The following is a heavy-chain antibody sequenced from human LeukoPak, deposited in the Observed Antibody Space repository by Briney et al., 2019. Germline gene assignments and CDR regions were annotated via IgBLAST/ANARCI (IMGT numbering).Heavy chain of an antibody. CDR1: GGTFSSYA. CDR2: IIPIFGTA. CDR3: ARDHWGQFDDYASPPYYYYYYMDV. Sequence: SVKVSCKASGGTFSSYAISWVRQAPGQGLEWMGGIIPIFGTANYAQKFQGRVTITTDESTSTAYMELSSLRSEDTAVYYCARDHWGQFDDYASPPYYYYYYMDVWGKGTTVTVSS. D-gene: IGHD4-17*01. J-gene: IGHJ6*03. V-gene: IGHV1-69*05.